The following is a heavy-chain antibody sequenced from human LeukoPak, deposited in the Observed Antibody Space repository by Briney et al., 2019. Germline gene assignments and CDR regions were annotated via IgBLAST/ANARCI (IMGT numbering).Heavy chain of an antibody. J-gene: IGHJ3*02. D-gene: IGHD3-3*01. V-gene: IGHV3-30*04. Sequence: PGGSLRLSCAASGFTFSSYAMHWVRQAPGKGLEWVALISYDGSNKYYADSVKGRFTISRDNSQNTLYLQMNSLRAEDTAIYYCARADGYDFWSGSDAFDIWGQGTMVTVSS. CDR2: ISYDGSNK. CDR3: ARADGYDFWSGSDAFDI. CDR1: GFTFSSYA.